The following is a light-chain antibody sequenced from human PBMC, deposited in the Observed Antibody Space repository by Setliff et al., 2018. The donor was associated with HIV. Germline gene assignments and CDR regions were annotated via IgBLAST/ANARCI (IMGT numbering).Light chain of an antibody. J-gene: IGLJ1*01. Sequence: QSVLTQPRSVSGPPGQTVTISCTGTSSDVGGYNYVSWYQQHPGKAPKFMIYDVSKRPSGVPDRFSGSKSGNTASLTISGLQAEDEADYYCCSYAGSYTYVFGTGTKVTVL. CDR1: SSDVGGYNY. CDR2: DVS. CDR3: CSYAGSYTYV. V-gene: IGLV2-11*01.